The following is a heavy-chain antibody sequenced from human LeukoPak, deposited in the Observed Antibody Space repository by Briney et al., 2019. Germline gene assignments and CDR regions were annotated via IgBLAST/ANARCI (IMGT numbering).Heavy chain of an antibody. CDR1: GYIFTSYG. Sequence: ASVKVSCKASGYIFTSYGINWVRQAPGQGLEWMGWISSYNGNTHYAQILQGRVAMTTDTSTSTAYMELRSLRSDDTAVYYCAKAGPPIHYYYMDVWGKGTTVTISS. CDR2: ISSYNGNT. J-gene: IGHJ6*03. CDR3: AKAGPPIHYYYMDV. V-gene: IGHV1-18*01.